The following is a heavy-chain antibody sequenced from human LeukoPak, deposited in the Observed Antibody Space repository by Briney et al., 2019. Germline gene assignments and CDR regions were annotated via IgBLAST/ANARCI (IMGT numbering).Heavy chain of an antibody. CDR2: LSSSSGAI. CDR3: AREYSSSPRHFDY. D-gene: IGHD6-6*01. V-gene: IGHV3-48*02. CDR1: GFTFSSYS. Sequence: GGSLRLSCAASGFTFSSYSMNWVRQAPGKGLEWVSYLSSSSGAIYYADSVKGRFTISRDNAKNSLYLQMNSLRDEDTAVYYCAREYSSSPRHFDYWGQGTLVTVSS. J-gene: IGHJ4*02.